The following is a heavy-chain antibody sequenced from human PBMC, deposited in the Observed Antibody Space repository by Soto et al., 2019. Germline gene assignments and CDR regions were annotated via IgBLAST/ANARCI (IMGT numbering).Heavy chain of an antibody. Sequence: SQTLSLTCAVYGGSFSRYYWSWIRQAPGKGLAWIGEINHSGSTNYNPSLKSRVSISVDTSKSQFSLSLSSVTAADTVIFYCTSGVWQVRFDYWARGTLVTVSS. V-gene: IGHV4-34*01. CDR2: INHSGST. CDR3: TSGVWQVRFDY. J-gene: IGHJ4*02. CDR1: GGSFSRYY. D-gene: IGHD6-19*01.